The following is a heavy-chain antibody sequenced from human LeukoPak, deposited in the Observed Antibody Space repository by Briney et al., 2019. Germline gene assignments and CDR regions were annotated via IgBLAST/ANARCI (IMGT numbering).Heavy chain of an antibody. V-gene: IGHV1-69*06. Sequence: SVKVSCKASGGTFSSYAISWVRQAPGQGLEWMGGIIPIFGTANYAQKFQGRVTITADKSTSTACMELSSLRSEDTAVYYCASNPYSSSWYVADYWGQGTLVTVSS. CDR2: IIPIFGTA. J-gene: IGHJ4*02. CDR1: GGTFSSYA. D-gene: IGHD6-13*01. CDR3: ASNPYSSSWYVADY.